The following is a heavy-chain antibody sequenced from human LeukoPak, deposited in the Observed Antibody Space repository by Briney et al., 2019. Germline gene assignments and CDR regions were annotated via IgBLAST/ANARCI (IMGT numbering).Heavy chain of an antibody. D-gene: IGHD3-10*01. V-gene: IGHV4-34*01. Sequence: PSETLSLTCAVYGGSFSGYFWSWIRQPPGKGLDWIGEINHSGNTNYNPSLKSRATTSVDTSKSQFSLKLSSVTAADTAVYYSARRYDDLGSPLNDWGRGTLVTVSS. CDR1: GGSFSGYF. CDR3: ARRYDDLGSPLND. J-gene: IGHJ4*02. CDR2: INHSGNT.